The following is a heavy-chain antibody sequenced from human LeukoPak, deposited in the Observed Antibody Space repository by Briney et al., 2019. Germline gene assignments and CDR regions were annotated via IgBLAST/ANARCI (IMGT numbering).Heavy chain of an antibody. J-gene: IGHJ4*02. CDR2: ISDSGIT. Sequence: SETLSLTCTVSGDSTSSYHWSWIRQPPGKGLEWIGYISDSGITNYNPALKGRVTISVDTSKNQFSLNLNSVTAADTAVYYCARHWSGVTATILGSWGQGILVTVSS. V-gene: IGHV4-59*08. CDR1: GDSTSSYH. D-gene: IGHD2-15*01. CDR3: ARHWSGVTATILGS.